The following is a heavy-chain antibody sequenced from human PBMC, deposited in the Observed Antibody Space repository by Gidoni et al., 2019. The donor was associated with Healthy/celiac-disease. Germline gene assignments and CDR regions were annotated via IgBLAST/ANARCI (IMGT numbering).Heavy chain of an antibody. D-gene: IGHD3-22*01. CDR3: ARDYYDSSGYYWFDP. V-gene: IGHV3-33*01. Sequence: QVHLVESGGGVVQPGRSVRLSCGASGFTFRRYGMHWVRQAPGQGVEGVAVIWYNRSNKYYADSVKSRFTISRDNSKNTLYLQMNSLRAEDTAVYYCARDYYDSSGYYWFDPWGQGTLVTVSS. J-gene: IGHJ5*02. CDR2: IWYNRSNK. CDR1: GFTFRRYG.